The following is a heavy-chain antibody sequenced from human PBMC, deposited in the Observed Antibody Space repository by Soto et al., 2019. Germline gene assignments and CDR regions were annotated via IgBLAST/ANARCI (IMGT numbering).Heavy chain of an antibody. Sequence: QVQLMQSGAEVKKPGASVKVSCKASGNTFTNYYIHWVRQAPGQGLEWMGTINPRGGYTTYAQKFLGRVTMTRDTSTSTLYMELTSLRSEDTAVYYCARGGHVVVVTAAFDYWGQGTLVTVSS. V-gene: IGHV1-46*01. CDR3: ARGGHVVVVTAAFDY. J-gene: IGHJ4*02. CDR2: INPRGGYT. D-gene: IGHD2-21*02. CDR1: GNTFTNYY.